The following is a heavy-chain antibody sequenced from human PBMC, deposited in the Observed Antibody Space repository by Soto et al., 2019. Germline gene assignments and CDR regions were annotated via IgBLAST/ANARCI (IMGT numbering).Heavy chain of an antibody. CDR2: VEIENDER. Sequence: EVLLQQSGAEARKPGTAVKISCKVSGNTFTDLHMHWVKQAPGKGLEWVGLVEIENDERLYAEKFRGRLNINADTSRQISYMELTSLTSDDTAMYFCAAVRRHVGSVSFDYWGQGTLVTVSA. D-gene: IGHD1-26*01. V-gene: IGHV1-69-2*01. J-gene: IGHJ4*02. CDR3: AAVRRHVGSVSFDY. CDR1: GNTFTDLH.